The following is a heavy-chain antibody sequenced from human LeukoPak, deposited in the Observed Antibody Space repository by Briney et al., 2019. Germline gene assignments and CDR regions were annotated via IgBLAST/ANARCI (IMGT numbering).Heavy chain of an antibody. J-gene: IGHJ6*03. D-gene: IGHD6-13*01. CDR2: IYYSGST. CDR1: GGSISSSSYY. Sequence: SSETLSLTCTVSGGSISSSSYYWGWIRQPPGKGLEWIGSIYYSGSTHYNPSLKSRVTISVDTSKNQFSLKLSSVTAADTAVYHCARVSGYGYYYYYYMDVWGRGTTVTVSS. V-gene: IGHV4-39*07. CDR3: ARVSGYGYYYYYYMDV.